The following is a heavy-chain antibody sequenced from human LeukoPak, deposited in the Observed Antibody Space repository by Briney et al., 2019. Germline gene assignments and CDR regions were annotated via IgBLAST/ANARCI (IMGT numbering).Heavy chain of an antibody. J-gene: IGHJ4*02. CDR1: GINVSSNY. CDR2: ISSSSSYI. D-gene: IGHD2-2*01. V-gene: IGHV3-21*01. Sequence: GSLRLSCAASGINVSSNYMAWVRQAPGKGLEWVSSISSSSSYIYYADSVKGRFTISRDNAKNSLYLQMNSLRAEDTAVYYCARVHGPAAVDYWGQGTLVTVSS. CDR3: ARVHGPAAVDY.